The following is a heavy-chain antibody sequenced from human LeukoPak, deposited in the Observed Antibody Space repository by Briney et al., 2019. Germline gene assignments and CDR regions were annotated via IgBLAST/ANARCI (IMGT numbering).Heavy chain of an antibody. V-gene: IGHV3-23*01. Sequence: PGGSLRLSCAASGFTFSTYAMSWVRQTPGKGLEWVAAISGDNPGTYHANSVKGRFTISRDNSKNTLHLQMSGLRDEDTATYYCARVHGVCSTSTCYVANADVWGKGTTVSVS. CDR3: ARVHGVCSTSTCYVANADV. CDR1: GFTFSTYA. D-gene: IGHD3-16*01. J-gene: IGHJ6*03. CDR2: ISGDNPGT.